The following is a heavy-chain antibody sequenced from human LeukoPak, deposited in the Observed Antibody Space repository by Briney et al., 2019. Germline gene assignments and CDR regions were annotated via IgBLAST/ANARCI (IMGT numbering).Heavy chain of an antibody. CDR2: IRWDGTVT. D-gene: IGHD7-27*01. J-gene: IGHJ4*02. CDR1: GFSFDEYT. V-gene: IGHV3-43*01. Sequence: GGSLRLSCTASGFSFDEYTMHWVRQAPGKGLQWVSLIRWDGTVTSYEDSVKGRFNISRDNSKKSLYLQMNSLRTEDTALYFCAKGGDTGEWPHYDYWGQGTLVTVAS. CDR3: AKGGDTGEWPHYDY.